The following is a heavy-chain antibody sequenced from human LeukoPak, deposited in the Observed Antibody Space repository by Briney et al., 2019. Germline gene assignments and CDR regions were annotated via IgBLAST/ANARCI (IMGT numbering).Heavy chain of an antibody. Sequence: ASVTVSFTASGYTFTVYYMHWVRQAPGQGLEWMGWINPNSGGTNYAQKFQGRVTMTRDTSISTAYMELSRLRSDDTAVYYCARVRPHDAFDIWGQGTMVTVSS. J-gene: IGHJ3*02. CDR3: ARVRPHDAFDI. V-gene: IGHV1-2*02. D-gene: IGHD4-23*01. CDR2: INPNSGGT. CDR1: GYTFTVYY.